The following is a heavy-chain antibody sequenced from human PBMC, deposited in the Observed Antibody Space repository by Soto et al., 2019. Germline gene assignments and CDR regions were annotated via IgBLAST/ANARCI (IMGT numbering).Heavy chain of an antibody. CDR3: ARGEVNYYDSSGYTPFDY. Sequence: GGSLRLSCAASGFTFTTYSMNWVRQAPGKGLEWVSSISSSSTYIYYADSLKGRFTISRDDAKNSLYLQMSSLRAEDTAIYYCARGEVNYYDSSGYTPFDYWGQGTLVTVS. V-gene: IGHV3-21*01. J-gene: IGHJ4*02. CDR1: GFTFTTYS. D-gene: IGHD3-22*01. CDR2: ISSSSTYI.